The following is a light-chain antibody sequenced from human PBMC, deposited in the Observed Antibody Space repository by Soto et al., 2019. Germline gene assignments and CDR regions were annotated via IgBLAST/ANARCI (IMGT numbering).Light chain of an antibody. CDR3: QQYHNWPPWT. V-gene: IGKV3-15*01. J-gene: IGKJ1*01. CDR2: GAS. Sequence: EIVLTQVPATLSVSPGERATLSCRASQSVSTNLAWYQQKPGQAPRLLIYGASTRATGIPVRFSGSGSGTAFTLTISSLQSEDFAVYYCQQYHNWPPWTFGQGTKWIS. CDR1: QSVSTN.